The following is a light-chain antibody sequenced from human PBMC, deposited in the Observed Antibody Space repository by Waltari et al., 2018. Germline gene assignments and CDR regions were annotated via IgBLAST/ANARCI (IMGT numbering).Light chain of an antibody. Sequence: QSALTQPASVSGSPGQSIPLSCTGTSNDIGYYDLLPRHQQRPGEAPKLLMYGATKRPSGVSNRFSGSKSGKTASLTISGLQTEDEADYYCFSFVAANSFVFGPGTKVTVL. CDR1: SNDIGYYDL. CDR3: FSFVAANSFV. J-gene: IGLJ1*01. CDR2: GAT. V-gene: IGLV2-23*01.